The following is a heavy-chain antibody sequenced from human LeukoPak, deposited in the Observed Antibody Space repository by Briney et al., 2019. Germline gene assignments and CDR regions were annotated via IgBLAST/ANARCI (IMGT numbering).Heavy chain of an antibody. CDR1: GFTFGKYW. V-gene: IGHV3-7*01. CDR2: IKLDGSEK. D-gene: IGHD5-12*01. CDR3: AREGHTSGFCGAFDI. Sequence: GGSLRLSCVASGFTFGKYWMSWVRQAPGKGLEWVANIKLDGSEKNYVDSVKGRFTISRDNSGNTVYLHMTSLRPEDTAVYFCAREGHTSGFCGAFDIWGQGTTVTISS. J-gene: IGHJ3*02.